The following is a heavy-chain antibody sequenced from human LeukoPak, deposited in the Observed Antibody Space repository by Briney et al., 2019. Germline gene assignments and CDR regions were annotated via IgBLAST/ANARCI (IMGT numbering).Heavy chain of an antibody. CDR1: GYSFTSYW. J-gene: IGHJ3*02. CDR2: IYPGDSDT. Sequence: GESLKISCKGSGYSFTSYWIGWVRQMPGKGLEWMGIIYPGDSDTRYSPSFQGQVTISADKSISTAYLQWSSLKASDTAMYYCARPTYCSGGSCYMYAFDIWGQGTMVTVSS. V-gene: IGHV5-51*01. CDR3: ARPTYCSGGSCYMYAFDI. D-gene: IGHD2-15*01.